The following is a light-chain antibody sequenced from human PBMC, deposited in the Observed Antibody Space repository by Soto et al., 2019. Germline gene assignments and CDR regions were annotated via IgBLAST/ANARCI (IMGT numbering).Light chain of an antibody. CDR3: QKYDHWPFT. V-gene: IGKV3-15*01. CDR2: GAS. Sequence: EIVMTQSPATLSVSPGERATLSCRASQSVSGNLAWYQQKPGQAPRLLIYGASTRATGLPARFSGSGSGTEFTLTINSLQSEDFALYCCQKYDHWPFTFGPGTKVDIK. CDR1: QSVSGN. J-gene: IGKJ3*01.